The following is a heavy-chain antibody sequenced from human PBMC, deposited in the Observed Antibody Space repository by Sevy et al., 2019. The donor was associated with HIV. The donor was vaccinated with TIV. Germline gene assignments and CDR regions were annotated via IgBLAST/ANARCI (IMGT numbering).Heavy chain of an antibody. CDR1: GYTLTELS. D-gene: IGHD2-2*01. Sequence: ASVKVSCKVSGYTLTELSMHWVRQAPGKGLEWMGGFDPEDGETIYAQKFQGRVTMTDDTSTDTAYMELSSLRSEDTAVYYCATGYCSSTSCWRRSYYYYGMDVWGQGTTVTVSS. CDR3: ATGYCSSTSCWRRSYYYYGMDV. CDR2: FDPEDGET. J-gene: IGHJ6*02. V-gene: IGHV1-24*01.